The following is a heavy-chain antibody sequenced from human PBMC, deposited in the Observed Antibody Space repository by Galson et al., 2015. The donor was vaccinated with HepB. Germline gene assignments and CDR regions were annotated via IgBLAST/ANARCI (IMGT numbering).Heavy chain of an antibody. Sequence: SLRLSCAASGFTFSSYAMHWVRQAPGKGLEWVAVISYDGSNKYYADSVKGRFTISRDNSKNTLYLQMNSLRAEDTAVYYCARDLGYYYDSSGLFDPWGQGTLVTVSS. J-gene: IGHJ5*02. CDR3: ARDLGYYYDSSGLFDP. V-gene: IGHV3-30*04. CDR1: GFTFSSYA. D-gene: IGHD3-22*01. CDR2: ISYDGSNK.